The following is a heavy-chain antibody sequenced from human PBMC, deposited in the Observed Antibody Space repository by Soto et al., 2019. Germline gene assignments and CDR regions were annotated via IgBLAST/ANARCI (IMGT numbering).Heavy chain of an antibody. J-gene: IGHJ6*03. CDR2: ISAYNGNT. CDR3: ARAPAGPYTVYYYYMDV. Sequence: QVQLVQSGAEVKKPGASVKVSCKASGYTFTSYGISWVRQAPGQGLEWMGWISAYNGNTNYAQKLQGRVTMTTDTSTSTAYMELRSLRSDDTAVYYCARAPAGPYTVYYYYMDVWGKGTTVTVSS. D-gene: IGHD4-17*01. V-gene: IGHV1-18*01. CDR1: GYTFTSYG.